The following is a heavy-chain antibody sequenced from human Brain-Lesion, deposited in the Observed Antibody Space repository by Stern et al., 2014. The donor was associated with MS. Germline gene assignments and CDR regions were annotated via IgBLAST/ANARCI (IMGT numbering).Heavy chain of an antibody. CDR1: GFSFGAYA. J-gene: IGHJ4*02. V-gene: IGHV3-49*03. CDR2: IRSKVYGGAA. Sequence: EVQLVESGGGLLEPGRSLRLSCTASGFSFGAYAINWIRQAPGQGLEWVGFIRSKVYGGAAEYAASVKGRFTISRDDSKSIAYLQVNGLKTEDTAVYYCTRDRLDYGYSYFDCWGQGTLVTVSS. CDR3: TRDRLDYGYSYFDC. D-gene: IGHD4-17*01.